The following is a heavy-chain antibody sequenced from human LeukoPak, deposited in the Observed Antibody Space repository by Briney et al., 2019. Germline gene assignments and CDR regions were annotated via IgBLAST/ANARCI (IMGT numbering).Heavy chain of an antibody. CDR2: ISSSSSYI. Sequence: GGSLRLSCAASGFTFSSYSMNWVRQAPGKGLEWVSSISSSSSYIYYADSVKGRFTISRDNAKNSLYLQMNSPRAEDTAVYYCAKSKPQRYGWMVNYFDYWGQGTLVTVSS. D-gene: IGHD6-19*01. CDR1: GFTFSSYS. CDR3: AKSKPQRYGWMVNYFDY. V-gene: IGHV3-21*01. J-gene: IGHJ4*02.